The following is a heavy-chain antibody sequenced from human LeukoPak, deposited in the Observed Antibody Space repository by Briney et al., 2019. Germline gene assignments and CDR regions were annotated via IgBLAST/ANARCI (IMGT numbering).Heavy chain of an antibody. Sequence: PGGSLRLSCAASGFTLDDYAMHWVRQAPGKGLEWVSGISWNSGSIGYADSVKGRFTISRDNAKNSLYLQMNSLRAEDMALYYCAKANRGIAAAGDLDYWGQGTLVTVSS. CDR2: ISWNSGSI. CDR1: GFTLDDYA. J-gene: IGHJ4*02. CDR3: AKANRGIAAAGDLDY. D-gene: IGHD6-13*01. V-gene: IGHV3-9*03.